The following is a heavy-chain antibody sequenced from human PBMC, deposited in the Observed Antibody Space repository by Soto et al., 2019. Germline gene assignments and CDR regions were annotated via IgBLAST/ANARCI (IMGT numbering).Heavy chain of an antibody. V-gene: IGHV1-18*01. CDR2: ISAYNGNT. J-gene: IGHJ4*02. CDR3: ARDAPELLWFGELPENY. CDR1: GYTFTSYG. Sequence: ASVKVSCKASGYTFTSYGISWVRQAPGQGLEWMGWISAYNGNTNYAQKLQGRVTMTTDTSTSTAYMELRSLRSDDTAVYYCARDAPELLWFGELPENYWGQGTLVTVSS. D-gene: IGHD3-10*01.